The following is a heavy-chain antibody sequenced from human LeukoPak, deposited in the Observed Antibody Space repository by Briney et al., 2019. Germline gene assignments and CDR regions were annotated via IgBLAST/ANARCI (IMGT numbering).Heavy chain of an antibody. J-gene: IGHJ4*02. CDR2: IGSDGTTT. CDR3: TRGPTRFGDYGIDS. V-gene: IGHV3-74*01. Sequence: QPGGSLRLSCVASGFTFSDHWMHWVRQAPGKGLVWVSRIGSDGTTTNYADFVKGRFTISRDNAKNTLFLQMSSLRAEDTAVYFCTRGPTRFGDYGIDSWGQGTLVSVSS. D-gene: IGHD4-17*01. CDR1: GFTFSDHW.